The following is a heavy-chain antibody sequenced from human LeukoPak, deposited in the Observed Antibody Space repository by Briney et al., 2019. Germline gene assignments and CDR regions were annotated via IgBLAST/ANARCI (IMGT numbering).Heavy chain of an antibody. CDR1: GGSISNYY. CDR3: ASSGSYSFGNWFDP. CDR2: IYYSGST. D-gene: IGHD1-26*01. Sequence: SETLSLTCTVSGGSISNYYWSWIRQPPGKGLEWIGYIYYSGSTNYNPSLKSRVTISVDTSKNQFSLKLSSVTAADTAVYYCASSGSYSFGNWFDPWGQGTLVTVSS. V-gene: IGHV4-59*01. J-gene: IGHJ5*02.